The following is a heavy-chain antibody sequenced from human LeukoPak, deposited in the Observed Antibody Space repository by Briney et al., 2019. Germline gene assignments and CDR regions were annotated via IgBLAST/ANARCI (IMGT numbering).Heavy chain of an antibody. J-gene: IGHJ4*02. D-gene: IGHD6-13*01. Sequence: PGGSLRLSCAASGFTFSSYWMSWVRQAPGKGLEWVANIKQDGSEKYYVDSVKGRFTISRDNAKNSLYLQMNSLRAEDTAVYYCAKEIGVAAAGDPHDYWGQGTLVTVSS. V-gene: IGHV3-7*01. CDR1: GFTFSSYW. CDR3: AKEIGVAAAGDPHDY. CDR2: IKQDGSEK.